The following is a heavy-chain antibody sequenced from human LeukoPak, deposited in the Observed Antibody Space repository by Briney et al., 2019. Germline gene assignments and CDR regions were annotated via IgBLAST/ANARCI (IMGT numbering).Heavy chain of an antibody. CDR1: GYTFTSYD. CDR3: ARVPGTGSGSYIGYWYFDL. CDR2: MNPNSGST. V-gene: IGHV1-8*03. D-gene: IGHD3-10*01. Sequence: GASVKVSCKASGYTFTSYDINWVRQATGQGLEWMGWMNPNSGSTGYAQKFQGRVTITRNTSISTAYMELSSLRSEDTAVYYCARVPGTGSGSYIGYWYFDLWGRGTLVTVSS. J-gene: IGHJ2*01.